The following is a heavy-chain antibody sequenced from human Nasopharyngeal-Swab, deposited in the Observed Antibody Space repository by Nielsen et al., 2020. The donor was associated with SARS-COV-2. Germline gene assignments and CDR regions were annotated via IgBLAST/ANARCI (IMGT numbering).Heavy chain of an antibody. CDR1: GFTFSSYA. V-gene: IGHV3-30*04. Sequence: GESLKISCAASGFTFSSYAMHWVRQAPGKGLEWVAVISYEGSIKHYGDSVKGRFSISKDNSKNTVYLQMNSLRIEDTAVYYCAKVAPFFWLGDHYMDVWGTGTTVIVSS. CDR3: AKVAPFFWLGDHYMDV. D-gene: IGHD3-9*01. CDR2: ISYEGSIK. J-gene: IGHJ6*03.